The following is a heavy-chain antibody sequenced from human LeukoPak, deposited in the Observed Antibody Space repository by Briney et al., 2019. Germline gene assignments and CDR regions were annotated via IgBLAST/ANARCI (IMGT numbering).Heavy chain of an antibody. CDR3: ASSHRFGRDALDI. V-gene: IGHV5-10-1*01. CDR1: GYSFTSYW. Sequence: GESLKISCKGSGYSFTSYWINWVRQMPGKGLEWMGRIDPSDSYTKYSPSFQGHVTISADKSISTAYLQWSSLKASDRAMYYCASSHRFGRDALDIWGQGTMVTVSS. CDR2: IDPSDSYT. J-gene: IGHJ3*02. D-gene: IGHD3-10*01.